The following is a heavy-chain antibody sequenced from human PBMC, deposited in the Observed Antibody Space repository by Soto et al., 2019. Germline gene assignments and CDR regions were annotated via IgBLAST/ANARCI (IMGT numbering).Heavy chain of an antibody. J-gene: IGHJ6*02. V-gene: IGHV3-30*18. CDR2: MSFDANNK. CDR3: AKVAQGDPLISDYGMDV. Sequence: GGSLRLSCAASGFPFSTYGMHWVRQAPGKGLEWVALMSFDANNKYYADSVKGRFTVSRDNSRNTLYLQMNSLRAEDTAVYYCAKVAQGDPLISDYGMDVWGQGTTVTAP. CDR1: GFPFSTYG. D-gene: IGHD2-21*02.